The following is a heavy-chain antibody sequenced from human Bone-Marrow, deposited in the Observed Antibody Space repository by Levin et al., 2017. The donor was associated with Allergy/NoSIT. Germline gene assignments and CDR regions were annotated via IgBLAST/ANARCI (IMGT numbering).Heavy chain of an antibody. CDR2: IYHSGST. V-gene: IGHV4-30-2*01. CDR3: ARGYCSSTSCYTNAFDI. J-gene: IGHJ3*02. CDR1: GGSISSGGYS. Sequence: SETLSLTCAVSGGSISSGGYSWSWIRQPPGKGLEWIGYIYHSGSTYYNPSLKSRVTISVDRSKNQFSLKLSSVTAADTAVYYCARGYCSSTSCYTNAFDIWGQGTMVTVSS. D-gene: IGHD2-2*02.